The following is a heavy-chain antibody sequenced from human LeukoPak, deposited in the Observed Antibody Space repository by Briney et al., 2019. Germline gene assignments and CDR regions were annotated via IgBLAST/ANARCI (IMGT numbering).Heavy chain of an antibody. J-gene: IGHJ5*02. Sequence: SETLSLTCTVSGYSNSSGYYWGWIRQPPGKGLEWIGSIYHSGSTYYNPSLKSRVTISVDTSKNQFSLKLSSVTAADTAVYYCAREGKTGTKNWFDPWGQGTLVTVSS. CDR3: AREGKTGTKNWFDP. D-gene: IGHD1-1*01. CDR1: GYSNSSGYY. CDR2: IYHSGST. V-gene: IGHV4-38-2*02.